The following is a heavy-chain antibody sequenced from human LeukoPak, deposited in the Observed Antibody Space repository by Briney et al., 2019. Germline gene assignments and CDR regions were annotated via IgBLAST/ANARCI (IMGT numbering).Heavy chain of an antibody. J-gene: IGHJ4*02. D-gene: IGHD1-1*01. CDR1: GGSISNYY. CDR2: IYYSGTT. V-gene: IGHV4-59*01. CDR3: ARYSSGKTLDQ. Sequence: SETLSLTCTVSGGSISNYYWSWIRQPPGKGLEWIGYIYYSGTTNYNPSLKSRVTMSVDTSKNHFSLSLSSVTAADTAVYYCARYSSGKTLDQWGQGTLVTVSS.